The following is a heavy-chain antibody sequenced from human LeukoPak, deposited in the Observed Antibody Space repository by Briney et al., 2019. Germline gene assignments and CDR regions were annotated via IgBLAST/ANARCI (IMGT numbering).Heavy chain of an antibody. J-gene: IGHJ4*02. V-gene: IGHV3-23*01. CDR1: GFTFSSYA. D-gene: IGHD2-21*02. Sequence: GGSLRLSCAASGFTFSSYAMSWVRQAPGKGLEWVSAISGSGGSTYYADSVKGRFTISRDNSKNTLYLQMNSLRAEDTAVYYCAKDIVVVTANYFDYWGREPWSPSPQ. CDR3: AKDIVVVTANYFDY. CDR2: ISGSGGST.